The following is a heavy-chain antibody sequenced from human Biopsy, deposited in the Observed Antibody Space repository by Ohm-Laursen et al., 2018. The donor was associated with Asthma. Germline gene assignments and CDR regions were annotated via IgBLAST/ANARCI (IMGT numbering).Heavy chain of an antibody. D-gene: IGHD6-19*01. CDR1: GFTFSSYA. V-gene: IGHV3-30-3*01. Sequence: LSLTCASSGFTFSSYAMHWVRQAPGKGLEWVAVISYDGSNKYYADSVKGRFTISRDNSKNTLYLQMNSLRAEDTAVYYCAREGIAVAHFDYWGQGTLVTVSS. CDR2: ISYDGSNK. J-gene: IGHJ4*02. CDR3: AREGIAVAHFDY.